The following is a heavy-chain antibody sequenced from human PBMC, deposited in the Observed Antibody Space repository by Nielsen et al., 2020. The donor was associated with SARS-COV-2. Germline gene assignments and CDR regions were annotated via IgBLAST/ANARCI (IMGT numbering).Heavy chain of an antibody. CDR3: ARLSERNWYFDP. CDR2: ISSSSSTI. V-gene: IGHV3-48*01. D-gene: IGHD3-16*02. CDR1: GFTFSSYS. J-gene: IGHJ2*01. Sequence: GESLKISCAASGFTFSSYSMNWVRQAPGKGLEWASYISSSSSTIYYADSVKGRFTISRDNAKNSLYLQMNSLRAEDTAVHYCARLSERNWYFDPWGRGTLVTVSS.